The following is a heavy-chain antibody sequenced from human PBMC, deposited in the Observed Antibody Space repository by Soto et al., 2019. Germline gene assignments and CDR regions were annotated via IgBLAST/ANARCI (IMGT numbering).Heavy chain of an antibody. D-gene: IGHD6-19*01. J-gene: IGHJ4*02. Sequence: VQLVQSGAEVKKPGASVKFSCKASGYTFTSYGISCVRQDPGQGLEWMGWISTYNGNTNYAQKLQGRVTMTTDTSTSTDYMELRSLRSDDTAVYYCARDYPYSRGGYGLRFDYWGKGTLVTVSS. CDR1: GYTFTSYG. V-gene: IGHV1-18*01. CDR2: ISTYNGNT. CDR3: ARDYPYSRGGYGLRFDY.